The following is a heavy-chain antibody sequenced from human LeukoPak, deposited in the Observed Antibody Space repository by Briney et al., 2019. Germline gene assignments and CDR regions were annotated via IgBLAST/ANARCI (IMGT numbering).Heavy chain of an antibody. J-gene: IGHJ3*02. CDR2: IYYSGST. D-gene: IGHD2-15*01. CDR1: GCSISSYY. V-gene: IGHV4-59*01. CDR3: ATLGHCSGGSCGAFDI. Sequence: SETLSLTCTVSGCSISSYYWSWIRQPPGKGLEWIGYIYYSGSTNYNPSHKSRVTISVDTSKNQFSLKLSSVTAADTAVYYCATLGHCSGGSCGAFDIWGQGTMVTVSS.